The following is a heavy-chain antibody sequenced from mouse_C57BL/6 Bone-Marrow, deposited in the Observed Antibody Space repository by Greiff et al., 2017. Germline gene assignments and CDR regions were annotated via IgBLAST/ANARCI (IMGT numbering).Heavy chain of an antibody. D-gene: IGHD2-12*01. Sequence: QVQLQQPGAELVKPGASVKLSCKASGYTFTSYWMHWVKQRPGQGLEWIGMIHPNSGSTNYNEKFKSKATLTVDKSSSTAYMQLSSLTSEDSAVYYCARSREVYDPYYYAMDYWGQGASVTVSS. CDR2: IHPNSGST. CDR3: ARSREVYDPYYYAMDY. CDR1: GYTFTSYW. J-gene: IGHJ4*01. V-gene: IGHV1-64*01.